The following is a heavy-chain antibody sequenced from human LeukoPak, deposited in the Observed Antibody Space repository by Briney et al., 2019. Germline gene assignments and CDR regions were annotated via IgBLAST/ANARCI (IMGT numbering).Heavy chain of an antibody. Sequence: GRSLRLSCAASGFTFSSYGMHWVRQAPGKGLEWVAVIWYDGSNKYYADSVKGRFTVSRDNSKNTLYPQMNSLRAEDTAVYYCAREYCSGGSCYHDYWGQGTLVTVSS. CDR1: GFTFSSYG. CDR2: IWYDGSNK. V-gene: IGHV3-33*01. CDR3: AREYCSGGSCYHDY. D-gene: IGHD2-15*01. J-gene: IGHJ4*02.